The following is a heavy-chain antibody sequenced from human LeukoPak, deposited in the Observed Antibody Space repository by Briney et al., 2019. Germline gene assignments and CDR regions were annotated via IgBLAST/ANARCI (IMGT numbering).Heavy chain of an antibody. Sequence: ASVKVSCKASGYTFTGHYMHWVRQAPGQGLEWMGWINPNSGGTIYAQKFQGWVTMTRDTSISTAYMELSRLRSDDTAVYYCARGGGYYYGSGSNTPFDYWGQGTLVTVSS. CDR2: INPNSGGT. V-gene: IGHV1-2*04. D-gene: IGHD3-10*01. CDR1: GYTFTGHY. CDR3: ARGGGYYYGSGSNTPFDY. J-gene: IGHJ4*02.